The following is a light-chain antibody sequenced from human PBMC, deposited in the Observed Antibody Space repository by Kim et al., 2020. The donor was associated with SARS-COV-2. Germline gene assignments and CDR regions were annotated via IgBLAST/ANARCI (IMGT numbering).Light chain of an antibody. CDR3: QQSYNTPPT. J-gene: IGKJ2*01. Sequence: DIQMTQSPSSLSASVGDRVTVTCRTSQSISTYLNWYQQIPGKPPKLLIYTASTLQSGAPSRFSGRGSGTDFTLTISNLQPEDFATYYCQQSYNTPPTFGQGTKLEI. CDR2: TAS. V-gene: IGKV1-39*01. CDR1: QSISTY.